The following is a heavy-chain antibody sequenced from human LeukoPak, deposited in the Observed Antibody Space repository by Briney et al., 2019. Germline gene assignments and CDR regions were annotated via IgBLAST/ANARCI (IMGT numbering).Heavy chain of an antibody. CDR3: ARRYCSSTSCYLSLDY. D-gene: IGHD2-2*01. J-gene: IGHJ4*02. Sequence: GGSLRLSCAASGFTFSSYWMSWVRQAPGKGLEWVSSISSSSSYIYYADSVKGRFTISRDNAKNSLYLQMNSLRAEDTAVYYCARRYCSSTSCYLSLDYWGQGTLVTVSS. CDR1: GFTFSSYW. V-gene: IGHV3-21*01. CDR2: ISSSSSYI.